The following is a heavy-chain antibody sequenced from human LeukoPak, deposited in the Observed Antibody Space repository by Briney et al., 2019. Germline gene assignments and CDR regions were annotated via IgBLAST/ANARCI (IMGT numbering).Heavy chain of an antibody. CDR2: IKQDGSEK. CDR3: ARELISSGYSPRDYYYGMDV. Sequence: GGSLRLSCAASGFTFSSYWMSWVRQAPGKGLEWVANIKQDGSEKYDVDSVKGRFTISRDNAKNSLYLQMNSLRAEDTAVYYCARELISSGYSPRDYYYGMDVWGQGTTVTVSS. V-gene: IGHV3-7*03. J-gene: IGHJ6*02. D-gene: IGHD3-22*01. CDR1: GFTFSSYW.